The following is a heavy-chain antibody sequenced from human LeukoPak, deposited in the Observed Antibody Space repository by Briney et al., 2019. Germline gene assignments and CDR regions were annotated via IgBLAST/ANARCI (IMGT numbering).Heavy chain of an antibody. CDR3: ARGTIFGNWFDP. Sequence: NPSETLSLTCTGSGGSISSYYWSWIRQPPGQGLEGIGYIYYSGSNNYNPSLKSRVTTSVDTSKNQFSLKLSSVTAADTAVYYCARGTIFGNWFDPWGQGTLVTVSS. CDR1: GGSISSYY. CDR2: IYYSGSN. D-gene: IGHD3-3*01. V-gene: IGHV4-59*01. J-gene: IGHJ5*02.